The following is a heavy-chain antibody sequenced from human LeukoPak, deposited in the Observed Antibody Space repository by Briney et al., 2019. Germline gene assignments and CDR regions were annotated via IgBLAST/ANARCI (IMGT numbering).Heavy chain of an antibody. Sequence: ETLSLTCTVSGGSISTKYWSWIRQPAGKGLEWIGRIRDKAESYATVYAASVKGRFTISRDDSQNTAYLQLNSLRSDDTAVYYCTRSLTGTTFGDYWGQGTLVTVSS. CDR1: GGSISTKY. V-gene: IGHV3-73*01. J-gene: IGHJ4*02. CDR3: TRSLTGTTFGDY. D-gene: IGHD1-7*01. CDR2: IRDKAESYAT.